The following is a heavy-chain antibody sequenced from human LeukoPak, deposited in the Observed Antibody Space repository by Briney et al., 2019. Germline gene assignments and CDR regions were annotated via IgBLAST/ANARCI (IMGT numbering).Heavy chain of an antibody. CDR1: GCTFSSYW. D-gene: IGHD6-13*01. J-gene: IGHJ4*02. Sequence: PGGSLRLSCAASGCTFSSYWMSWVRQAPGKGLEWVANIKQDGSEKYYVDSVKGRFTISRDNAKNSLYLQMNSLRAEDTAVYYCARGRSSSGYWGQGTLVTVSS. V-gene: IGHV3-7*01. CDR3: ARGRSSSGY. CDR2: IKQDGSEK.